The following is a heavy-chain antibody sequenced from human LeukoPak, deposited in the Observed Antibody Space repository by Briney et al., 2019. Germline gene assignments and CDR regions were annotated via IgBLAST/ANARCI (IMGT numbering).Heavy chain of an antibody. Sequence: SETLSLTCTVSGSSITGYYWSWIRQPPGKGLEWIGYVFYSGTTLYNPSLKSRVAISVGTSKTQFSLKLTSVTAADTAMYYCARHITVSYDAFDLWGRGTMVTVSS. CDR3: ARHITVSYDAFDL. V-gene: IGHV4-59*08. CDR1: GSSITGYY. J-gene: IGHJ3*01. CDR2: VFYSGTT. D-gene: IGHD6-19*01.